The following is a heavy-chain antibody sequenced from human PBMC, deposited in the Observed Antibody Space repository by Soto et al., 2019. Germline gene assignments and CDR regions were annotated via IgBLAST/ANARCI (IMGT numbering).Heavy chain of an antibody. Sequence: PSETLSLTCAVYGGSFSGYYWSWIRQPPGKGLEWIGEINHSGSTNYNPSLKSRVTISVDTSKNQFSLKLSSVTAADTAVYYCARGGTPGIAAAGSLSDYWGQEPWSPSPQ. J-gene: IGHJ4*01. CDR3: ARGGTPGIAAAGSLSDY. D-gene: IGHD6-13*01. CDR1: GGSFSGYY. V-gene: IGHV4-34*01. CDR2: INHSGST.